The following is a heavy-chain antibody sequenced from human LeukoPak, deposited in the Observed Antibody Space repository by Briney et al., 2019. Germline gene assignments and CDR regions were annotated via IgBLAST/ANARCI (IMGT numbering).Heavy chain of an antibody. Sequence: PGGSLRLSCAASGFTFSSYSMSWVRQAPGKGLEWVSYISSSSSTIYYADSVKGRFTISRDNAKNSLYLQMNSQRAEDTAVYYCARSGSYDCWGQGTLVTVSS. CDR1: GFTFSSYS. CDR3: ARSGSYDC. CDR2: ISSSSSTI. V-gene: IGHV3-48*01. D-gene: IGHD1-26*01. J-gene: IGHJ4*02.